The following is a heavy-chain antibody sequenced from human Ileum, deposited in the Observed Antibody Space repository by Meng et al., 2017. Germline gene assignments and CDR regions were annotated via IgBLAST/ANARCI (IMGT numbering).Heavy chain of an antibody. CDR1: GTW. D-gene: IGHD3-22*01. CDR2: IFQSGRT. V-gene: IGHV4-4*02. Sequence: VQLQESGPRLVQPSGTLALTCAVSGTWWSWVRHPPGKGLEWIGEIFQSGRTNYNPSLKSRVTISIDKSKSQISLQLSAVTAADTAVYSCATSNDRDVYYLGYWGQGTLVTVSS. CDR3: ATSNDRDVYYLGY. J-gene: IGHJ4*02.